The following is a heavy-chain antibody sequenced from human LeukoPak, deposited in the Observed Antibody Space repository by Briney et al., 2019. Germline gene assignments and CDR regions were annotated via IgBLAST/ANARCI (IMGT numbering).Heavy chain of an antibody. CDR2: ISGDSTYI. D-gene: IGHD1-1*01. Sequence: GESLRLSCAVSGFTFSIYSMNWVRQAPGKGLEWVSSISGDSTYIYNAGSVKGRFTISRDNAQASLYLQMISLRADDTAVYYCARVSGRLERQSDLDYWGQGTLVIVP. CDR3: ARVSGRLERQSDLDY. V-gene: IGHV3-21*01. J-gene: IGHJ4*02. CDR1: GFTFSIYS.